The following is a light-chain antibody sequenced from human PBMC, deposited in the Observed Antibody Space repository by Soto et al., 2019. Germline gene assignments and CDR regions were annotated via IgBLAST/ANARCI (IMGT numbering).Light chain of an antibody. J-gene: IGKJ3*01. V-gene: IGKV1-33*01. Sequence: DIQMTQSPSSLSASVGDRVTITCQASQDISNYLNWYQQKPGKAPKLLIYDASTLESGVPSRFSGGGSGTDFTFTISSLQPEDFATYFCQQYNNVPFTFGPGTKVDIK. CDR2: DAS. CDR1: QDISNY. CDR3: QQYNNVPFT.